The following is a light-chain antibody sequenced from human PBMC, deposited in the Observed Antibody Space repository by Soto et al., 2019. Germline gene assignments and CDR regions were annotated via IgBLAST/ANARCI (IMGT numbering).Light chain of an antibody. V-gene: IGKV1-9*01. J-gene: IGKJ5*01. CDR3: QQLNSYPQT. CDR1: RGISSY. Sequence: IQLTHSPSSLSASVGDRVTITCQASRGISSYLAWYQQKPGKPPKLLVYSASTLQSGVPSRFSGSGSGPDFTLTISSLQPEDSATYFCQQLNSYPQTFGQGTRLEI. CDR2: SAS.